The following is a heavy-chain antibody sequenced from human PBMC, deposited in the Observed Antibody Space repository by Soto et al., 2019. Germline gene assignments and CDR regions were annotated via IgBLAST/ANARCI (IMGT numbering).Heavy chain of an antibody. V-gene: IGHV1-18*01. CDR3: ARLPGYCSSTSCYRRVGDY. CDR2: ISAYNGNT. CDR1: GYTFTSYG. Sequence: QVQLVQSGAEVKKPGASVKVSCKASGYTFTSYGISWVRQAPGQGLEWMGWISAYNGNTNYAQKLQGRVTMTTDTSTSTAYMELRSLRSDDTAVYYCARLPGYCSSTSCYRRVGDYWGQGTLVTVSS. J-gene: IGHJ4*02. D-gene: IGHD2-2*01.